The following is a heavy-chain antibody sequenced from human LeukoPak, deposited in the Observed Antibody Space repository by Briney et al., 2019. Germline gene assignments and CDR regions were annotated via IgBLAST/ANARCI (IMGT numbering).Heavy chain of an antibody. CDR3: ARVPYGYTGDY. V-gene: IGHV3-30*04. CDR1: GFTFSGYA. D-gene: IGHD5-18*01. J-gene: IGHJ4*02. Sequence: HPGGSLRLSCAASGFTFSGYAMHWVRQAPGKGLEWVAVISYDGSNKYYADSVKGRFTISRDNSKNTLYLQMNSLRAEDTAVYYCARVPYGYTGDYWGQGTLVTVSS. CDR2: ISYDGSNK.